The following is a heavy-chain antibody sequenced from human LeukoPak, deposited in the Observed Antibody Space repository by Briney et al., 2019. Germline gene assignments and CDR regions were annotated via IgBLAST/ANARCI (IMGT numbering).Heavy chain of an antibody. CDR2: ISYDGSNK. CDR1: EFTFSNYG. D-gene: IGHD4-17*01. Sequence: TGGSLRLSCTASEFTFSNYGMHWVRQAPGKGLEWVAVISYDGSNKYYADSVKGRFTISRDNSKNTLYLQMNSLRAEDTAVYYCAKDHLLYGDYAQLDAFDIWGQGTMVTVSS. J-gene: IGHJ3*02. V-gene: IGHV3-30*18. CDR3: AKDHLLYGDYAQLDAFDI.